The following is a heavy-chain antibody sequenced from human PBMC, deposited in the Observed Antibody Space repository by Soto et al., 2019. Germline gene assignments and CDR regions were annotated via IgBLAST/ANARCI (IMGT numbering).Heavy chain of an antibody. J-gene: IGHJ3*02. Sequence: TSVKISCNAFGYTFTSYATHWVRQAPGQRLEWMGWINAGNGNTKYSQKFQGRVSITRDTSASTAYMERSSMGSEDTAVYYCARGYITGTTSNAFAIWGQGTMATVSS. D-gene: IGHD1-7*01. V-gene: IGHV1-3*01. CDR3: ARGYITGTTSNAFAI. CDR1: GYTFTSYA. CDR2: INAGNGNT.